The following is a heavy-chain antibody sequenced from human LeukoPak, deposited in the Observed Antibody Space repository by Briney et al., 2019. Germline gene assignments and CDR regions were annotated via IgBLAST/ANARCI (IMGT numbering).Heavy chain of an antibody. V-gene: IGHV3-66*01. J-gene: IGHJ1*01. CDR3: ARALKYDSESYYEYYDYVEP. D-gene: IGHD5-12*01. CDR2: ISIGGST. CDR1: GFIVSSNR. Sequence: PGGSLRLSCAASGFIVSSNRMSWVRQAPGKGLEWVSVISIGGSTDHADSVKGRFSISRDNSKNTVYLQMNSLRAEDTAVYYCARALKYDSESYYEYYDYVEPWGQGTLVTVSS.